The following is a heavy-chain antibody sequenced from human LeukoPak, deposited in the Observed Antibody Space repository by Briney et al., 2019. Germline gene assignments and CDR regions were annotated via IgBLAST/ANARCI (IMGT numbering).Heavy chain of an antibody. J-gene: IGHJ3*02. D-gene: IGHD3-10*01. CDR3: ARKLWFGITDDAFDI. V-gene: IGHV3-11*01. CDR2: ISSSGSTI. CDR1: GFTFSDYY. Sequence: GGSLRLSCAASGFTFSDYYMSWIRQAPGKGLEWVSYISSSGSTIYYADSVKGRFTISRDNAKNSLYLQMNSLRAEDTAVYYCARKLWFGITDDAFDIWGQGTMVTVSS.